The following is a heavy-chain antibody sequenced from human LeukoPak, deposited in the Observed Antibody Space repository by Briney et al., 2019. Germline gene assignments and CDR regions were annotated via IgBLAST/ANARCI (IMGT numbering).Heavy chain of an antibody. CDR3: ASGTSVTTLDY. Sequence: VASVKVSCKASGGTFSSYAISWVRQAPGRGLEWMGGIIPIFGTANYAQKFQGRVTITADESTSTAYMELNSLRAEDTAVYYCASGTSVTTLDYWGQGTLVTVSS. CDR2: IIPIFGTA. J-gene: IGHJ4*02. D-gene: IGHD4-17*01. CDR1: GGTFSSYA. V-gene: IGHV1-69*13.